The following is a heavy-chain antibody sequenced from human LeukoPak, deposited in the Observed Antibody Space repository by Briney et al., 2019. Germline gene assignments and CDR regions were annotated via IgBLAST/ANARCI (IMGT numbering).Heavy chain of an antibody. J-gene: IGHJ3*02. Sequence: GASLQISCKGSGSSFTSYWIGWVRPLPGKGLEGMGIIYPGDSDTRYSPSFQGQVTISADKSISTAYLQWSSLKASDTAMYYCARHSGSLDAFDIWGQGTMVTVSS. V-gene: IGHV5-51*01. D-gene: IGHD1-26*01. CDR3: ARHSGSLDAFDI. CDR2: IYPGDSDT. CDR1: GSSFTSYW.